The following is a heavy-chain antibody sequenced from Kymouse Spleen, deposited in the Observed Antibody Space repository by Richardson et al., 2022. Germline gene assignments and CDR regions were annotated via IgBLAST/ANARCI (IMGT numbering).Heavy chain of an antibody. J-gene: IGHJ6*02. CDR1: GGSFSGYY. CDR3: ARGGGDSHGMDV. CDR2: INHSGST. D-gene: IGHD3-16*02. V-gene: IGHV4-34*01. Sequence: QVQLQQWGAGLLKPSETLSLTCAVYGGSFSGYYWSWIRQPPGKGLEWIGEINHSGSTNYNPSLKSRVTISVDTSKNQFSLKLSSVTAADTAVYYCARGGGDSHGMDVWGQGTTVTVSS.